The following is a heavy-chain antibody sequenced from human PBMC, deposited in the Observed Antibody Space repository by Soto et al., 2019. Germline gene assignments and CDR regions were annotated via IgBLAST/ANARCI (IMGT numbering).Heavy chain of an antibody. CDR2: ISYDGSNK. J-gene: IGHJ4*02. D-gene: IGHD6-13*01. CDR1: GFTFSRYG. Sequence: GGSLRLSCAASGFTFSRYGMHWVRQAPGKGLEWVAVISYDGSNKYSADSVKGRFTISRDNSNNTLYLQMNSLRAEDTAVYYCAKDQILYSKSYLVDYWGQGTLVTVSS. V-gene: IGHV3-30*18. CDR3: AKDQILYSKSYLVDY.